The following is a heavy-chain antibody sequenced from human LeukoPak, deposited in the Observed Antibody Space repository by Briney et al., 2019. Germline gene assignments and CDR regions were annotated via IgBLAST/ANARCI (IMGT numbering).Heavy chain of an antibody. D-gene: IGHD2-2*01. CDR2: ISGSGGST. J-gene: IGHJ4*02. CDR1: GFTFSSYA. V-gene: IGHV3-23*01. CDR3: ARGGYCSSTSCPFDY. Sequence: GGSLRLSCAASGFTFSSYAMSWVRQAPGKGLEWVSAISGSGGSTYYADSVKGRFTISRDNSKNTLYLQMNSLRAEDTAVYYCARGGYCSSTSCPFDYWGQGTLVTVSS.